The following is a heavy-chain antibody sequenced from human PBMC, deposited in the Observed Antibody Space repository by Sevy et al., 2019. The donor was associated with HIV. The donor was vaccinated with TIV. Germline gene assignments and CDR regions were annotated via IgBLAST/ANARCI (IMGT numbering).Heavy chain of an antibody. CDR2: ISYDGRNNK. J-gene: IGHJ4*02. CDR1: GFTFSDYR. D-gene: IGHD3-16*01. CDR3: ARDRGEILSSAFDY. V-gene: IGHV3-30*04. Sequence: GGCLRLSCAASGFTFSDYRFHWVRQAPGKGLEWVAVISYDGRNNKYNADSVKGRFTISRDNSKNTVYLQMNSLRAEGTAIYYCARDRGEILSSAFDYWGQGTLVTVSS.